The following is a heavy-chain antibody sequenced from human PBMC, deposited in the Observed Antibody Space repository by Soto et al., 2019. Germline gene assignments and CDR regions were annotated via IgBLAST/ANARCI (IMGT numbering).Heavy chain of an antibody. CDR1: GFTFGDYA. Sequence: GGSLRLSCTASGFTFGDYAMSWVRQAPGKGLEWVGFIRSKAYGGTTEYAASVKGRFTISRDDSKSIAYLQMNSLKTEDTAVYYCTRVLYYYDSSGYYYFDYWGQGTLVTVSS. J-gene: IGHJ4*02. CDR2: IRSKAYGGTT. CDR3: TRVLYYYDSSGYYYFDY. V-gene: IGHV3-49*04. D-gene: IGHD3-22*01.